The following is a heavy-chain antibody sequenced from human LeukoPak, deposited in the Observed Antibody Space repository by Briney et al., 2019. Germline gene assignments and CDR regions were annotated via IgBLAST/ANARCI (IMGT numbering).Heavy chain of an antibody. V-gene: IGHV3-48*03. D-gene: IGHD5-18*01. CDR2: IGSGGSPI. Sequence: GGSLRLSCVASGFTFSSYEMNWVRQAPGKGLVWVSYIGSGGSPIYYADSMKGRFTISRDNAKNPLYLQMNSLRAEDTAVYYCARGRYGSMWGQGTLVTVSS. CDR1: GFTFSSYE. CDR3: ARGRYGSM. J-gene: IGHJ4*02.